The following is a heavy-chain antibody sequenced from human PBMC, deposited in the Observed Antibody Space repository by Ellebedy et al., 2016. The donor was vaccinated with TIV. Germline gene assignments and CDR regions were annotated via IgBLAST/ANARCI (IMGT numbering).Heavy chain of an antibody. V-gene: IGHV3-30*18. CDR2: ISYDGSNK. CDR1: GFTFSSYG. CDR3: AKDRGRMGMGGMDV. J-gene: IGHJ6*02. Sequence: GESLKISCAASGFTFSSYGMHWVRQAPGKGLEWVAVISYDGSNKYYADSVKGRFTISRDNSKNTLYLQMNSLRAEDTAVYYCAKDRGRMGMGGMDVWGQGTTVTVSS. D-gene: IGHD7-27*01.